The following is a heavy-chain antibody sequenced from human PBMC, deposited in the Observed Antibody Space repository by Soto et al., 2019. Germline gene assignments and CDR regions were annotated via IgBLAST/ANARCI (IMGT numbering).Heavy chain of an antibody. CDR2: IWYDGSNK. V-gene: IGHV3-33*01. Sequence: PGGSLRLSCAASGFTFSSYGMHWVRQAPGKGLEWVAVIWYDGSNKYYADSVKGRFTISRDNSKNTLYLQMNSLRAEDTAVYYCARESRNDFWSGENWFDPWGQGTLVTVSS. CDR3: ARESRNDFWSGENWFDP. CDR1: GFTFSSYG. D-gene: IGHD3-3*01. J-gene: IGHJ5*02.